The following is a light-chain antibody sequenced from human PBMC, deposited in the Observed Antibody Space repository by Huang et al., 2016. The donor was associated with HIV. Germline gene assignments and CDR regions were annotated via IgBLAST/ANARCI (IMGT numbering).Light chain of an antibody. CDR1: QSLLHSDGKTY. J-gene: IGKJ2*01. Sequence: DIVMTQTPLSLSVTPGQPASISCNSSQSLLHSDGKTYLYWYLQKPGQSPQHLIYEFSNRFSGVQDRFSGSGSGTDFTLKISRVEAEDVGVYYCMQSMQLPYTFGQGTKLEIK. V-gene: IGKV2D-29*02. CDR2: EFS. CDR3: MQSMQLPYT.